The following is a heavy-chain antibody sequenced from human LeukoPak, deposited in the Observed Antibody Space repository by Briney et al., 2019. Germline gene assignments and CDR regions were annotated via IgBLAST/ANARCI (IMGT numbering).Heavy chain of an antibody. CDR3: ARDPPTVAGTGY. CDR1: GGSISSSSYY. V-gene: IGHV4-39*07. CDR2: IYYSGST. J-gene: IGHJ4*02. Sequence: PSETLSLTCTVSGGSISSSSYYWGWIRQPPGKGLEWIGSIYYSGSTYYNPSLKSRVTISVDTSKNQFSLKLSSVTAADTAVYYCARDPPTVAGTGYWGQGTLVTVSS. D-gene: IGHD6-19*01.